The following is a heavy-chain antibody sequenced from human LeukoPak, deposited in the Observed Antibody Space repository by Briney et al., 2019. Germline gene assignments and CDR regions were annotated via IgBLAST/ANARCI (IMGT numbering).Heavy chain of an antibody. J-gene: IGHJ4*02. CDR3: ARGGRGYCSSTSCKLDY. V-gene: IGHV5-51*01. CDR2: IYPGDSDT. Sequence: GESLKISCKGSGYSFTSYWIGWMRQMPGKGLEWMGIIYPGDSDTRYSPSFQGQVTISADKSISTAYLQWSSLKASDTAMYYCARGGRGYCSSTSCKLDYWGQGTLVTVSS. CDR1: GYSFTSYW. D-gene: IGHD2-2*01.